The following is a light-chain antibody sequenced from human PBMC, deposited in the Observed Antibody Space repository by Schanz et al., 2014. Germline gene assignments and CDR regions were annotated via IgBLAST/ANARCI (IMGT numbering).Light chain of an antibody. CDR1: SSDVGGYNY. J-gene: IGLJ3*02. Sequence: QSALTQPASVSGSPGQSITISCTGTSSDVGGYNYVSWYQQHPGKAPKLMIYDVNNRPSGVSNRFSGSKSGDTASLTISGXXAEDEADYYCSSHTSSNSLVFGGGTKVTVL. V-gene: IGLV2-14*03. CDR2: DVN. CDR3: SSHTSSNSLV.